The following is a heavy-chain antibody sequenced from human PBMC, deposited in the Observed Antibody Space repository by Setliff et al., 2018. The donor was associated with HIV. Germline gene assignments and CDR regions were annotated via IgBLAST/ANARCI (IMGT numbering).Heavy chain of an antibody. CDR1: GFTFSNYW. CDR2: IKQGGSET. V-gene: IGHV3-7*01. J-gene: IGHJ6*02. D-gene: IGHD4-4*01. Sequence: GESLKISCAASGFTFSNYWMSWVRQAPGKGLEWVANIKQGGSETYYVDSVKGPFTISRDNAKNSLYLQMNSPSAEDTAVYYCARDDYMLYSYYYGMDVWSQGTTVTVSS. CDR3: ARDDYMLYSYYYGMDV.